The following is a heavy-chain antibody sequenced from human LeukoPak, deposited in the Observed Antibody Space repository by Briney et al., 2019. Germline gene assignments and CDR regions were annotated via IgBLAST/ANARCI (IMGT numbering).Heavy chain of an antibody. D-gene: IGHD6-19*01. V-gene: IGHV4-34*01. CDR2: INHSGST. CDR3: ARGITVAGLFDY. CDR1: GGSFSGYY. J-gene: IGHJ4*02. Sequence: PSETLSLTCAVYGGSFSGYYWSWIRQPPGKVLEWIGEINHSGSTNYNPSLKSRVTISVDTSKNQFSLKLSSVTAADTAVYYCARGITVAGLFDYWGQGALVTVSS.